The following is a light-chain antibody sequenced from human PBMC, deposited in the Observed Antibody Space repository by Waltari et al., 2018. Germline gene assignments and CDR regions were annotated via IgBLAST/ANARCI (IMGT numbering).Light chain of an antibody. CDR1: RSNHGRYT. V-gene: IGLV1-44*01. CDR2: RNN. Sequence: QSVLTQPPSASGTPGQRVPISCSGSRSNHGRYTETWYQQLPGTAPKLLIYRNNQRPSGVPDRFSGSKSGTSASLAISGLQSEDEADYYCAAWDDSLNGPVFGGGTKLTVL. J-gene: IGLJ3*02. CDR3: AAWDDSLNGPV.